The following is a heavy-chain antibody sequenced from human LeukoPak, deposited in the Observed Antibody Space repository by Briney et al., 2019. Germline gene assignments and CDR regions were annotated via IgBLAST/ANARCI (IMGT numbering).Heavy chain of an antibody. V-gene: IGHV3-33*01. D-gene: IGHD3-22*01. CDR3: ARRGANYYDSSGYPLDY. Sequence: GGSLRLSCAASGFTFSSYGMHWVRQAPGKGLEWVAVIWYDGSNKYYADSVKGRFTISRGNSKNTLYLQMNSLRAEDTAVYYCARRGANYYDSSGYPLDYWGQGTLVTVSS. CDR1: GFTFSSYG. J-gene: IGHJ4*02. CDR2: IWYDGSNK.